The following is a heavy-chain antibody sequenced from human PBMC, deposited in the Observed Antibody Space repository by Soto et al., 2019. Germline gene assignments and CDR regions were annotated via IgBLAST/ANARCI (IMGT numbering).Heavy chain of an antibody. D-gene: IGHD3-16*01. CDR1: GGTFSSYA. Sequence: QVQLVQSGAEVKKPGSSVKVSCKASGGTFSSYAISWVRQAPGQGLEWMGGIIPIFGTANYAQKFQGRVTITAAESTRTAYVELSSLRSEDTAVYYCARDCTVGGDGYNQPGDDWGKGTLVTVSS. CDR3: ARDCTVGGDGYNQPGDD. CDR2: IIPIFGTA. V-gene: IGHV1-69*12. J-gene: IGHJ4*02.